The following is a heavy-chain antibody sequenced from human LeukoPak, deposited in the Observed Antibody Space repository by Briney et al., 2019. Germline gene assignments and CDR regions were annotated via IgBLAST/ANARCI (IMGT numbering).Heavy chain of an antibody. CDR2: IKQDGSEK. CDR1: GFTFSSYW. CDR3: ARNHSSSWLFSSEDY. J-gene: IGHJ4*02. V-gene: IGHV3-7*03. Sequence: GGSLRLSCAASGFTFSSYWMSWVRQAPGKGLEWVANIKQDGSEKYYVDSVKGRFTISRDNAKNSLYLQMNSLRAEDTAVYYCARNHSSSWLFSSEDYWGRGTLVTVSS. D-gene: IGHD6-13*01.